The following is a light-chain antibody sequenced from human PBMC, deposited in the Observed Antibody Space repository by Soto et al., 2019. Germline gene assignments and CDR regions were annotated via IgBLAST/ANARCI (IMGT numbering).Light chain of an antibody. CDR2: EVN. V-gene: IGLV2-14*01. J-gene: IGLJ1*01. CDR3: SSYTSSSTLYV. Sequence: QSVMTQPASVSRSPRQSITISFTGASSYVGGYTYVSWYQQHPGKAPKLIIYEVNNRPSGVSHRFSGSKSGNTASLTISGLQAEDEADYYCSSYTSSSTLYVFGTGTKV. CDR1: SSYVGGYTY.